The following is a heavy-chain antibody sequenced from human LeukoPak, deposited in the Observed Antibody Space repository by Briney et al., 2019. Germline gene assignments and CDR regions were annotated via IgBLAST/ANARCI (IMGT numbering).Heavy chain of an antibody. V-gene: IGHV1-2*02. J-gene: IGHJ4*02. CDR2: INPNSGGT. Sequence: ASVRVSCKASGYTFTVYYMHWVRQAPGQGLEWMGWINPNSGGTNYAQTFQGRVTMTRDTSTSTAYMELSSLRSDDSAVYYCARGTYCGGDCPDCWGQGTLVTVSS. CDR1: GYTFTVYY. D-gene: IGHD2-21*02. CDR3: ARGTYCGGDCPDC.